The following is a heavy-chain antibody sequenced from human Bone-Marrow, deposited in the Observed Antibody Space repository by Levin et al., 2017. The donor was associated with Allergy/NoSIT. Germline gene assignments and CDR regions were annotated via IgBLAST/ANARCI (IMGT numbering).Heavy chain of an antibody. J-gene: IGHJ2*01. D-gene: IGHD5-18*01. CDR1: GFTVSSHY. Sequence: GESLKISCAASGFTVSSHYMSWVRQAPGKGLEWVSVIYSGGSTYYADSVKGRFTISRDNSKNTLYLQMNRLRAEDTAVYYCARTYSYGNWYFDLWGRGTLVTVSS. CDR3: ARTYSYGNWYFDL. CDR2: IYSGGST. V-gene: IGHV3-53*01.